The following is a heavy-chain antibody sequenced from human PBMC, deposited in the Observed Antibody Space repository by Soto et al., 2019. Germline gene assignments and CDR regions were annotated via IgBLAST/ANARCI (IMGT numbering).Heavy chain of an antibody. V-gene: IGHV4-39*02. CDR3: ARESLDDSP. CDR1: GDSIRSGSYA. Sequence: SETLSLTCSVSGDSIRSGSYAWGWIRQPPGKGLEWIGSVSSRGTTYFNPSVRSRVTMSVDTSRNQYSMTLTSVTVADTAVYYCARESLDDSPWGPGTLVTVSS. CDR2: VSSRGTT. D-gene: IGHD1-1*01. J-gene: IGHJ4*02.